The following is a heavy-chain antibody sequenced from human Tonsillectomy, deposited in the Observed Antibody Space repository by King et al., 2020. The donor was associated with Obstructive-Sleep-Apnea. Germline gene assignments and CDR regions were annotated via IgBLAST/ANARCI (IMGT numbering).Heavy chain of an antibody. CDR2: ISAYNGNT. Sequence: VQLVESGAEVKKPGASVKVSCKASGYTFTNYGITWVRQAPGQGPEWMGWISAYNGNTNYAPKLQGRVTMTTDTSTSTAYMELRSLRSDDTAVYYCARVGGGYNLDFYYGMDVWGQGTTVTVSS. CDR3: ARVGGGYNLDFYYGMDV. CDR1: GYTFTNYG. D-gene: IGHD5-24*01. V-gene: IGHV1-18*01. J-gene: IGHJ6*02.